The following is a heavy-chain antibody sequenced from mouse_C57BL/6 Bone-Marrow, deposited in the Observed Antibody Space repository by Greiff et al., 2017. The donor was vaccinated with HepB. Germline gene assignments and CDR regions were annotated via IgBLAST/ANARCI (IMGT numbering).Heavy chain of an antibody. CDR3: ASTMVTTEYAIDY. Sequence: VQLKESVAELVRPGASVKLSCTASGFNIKNTYMHWVKQRPEQGLEWIGRIDPANGNTKYAPKFQGKATITADTSSNTAYLQLSSLTSEDTAIYYCASTMVTTEYAIDYWGQGTSVTVSS. V-gene: IGHV14-3*01. CDR2: IDPANGNT. J-gene: IGHJ4*01. D-gene: IGHD2-2*01. CDR1: GFNIKNTY.